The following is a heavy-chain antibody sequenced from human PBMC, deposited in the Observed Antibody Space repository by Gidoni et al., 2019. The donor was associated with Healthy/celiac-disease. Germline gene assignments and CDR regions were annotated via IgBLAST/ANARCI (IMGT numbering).Heavy chain of an antibody. Sequence: QVQLQQWGAGLLKPSETLSLTCAVYGGSFSGYYWSWIRQPHGKGLEWIGEINHSGSTNYNPSLKSRVTISVDTSKNQFSLKLSSVTAADTAVYYCARSPCYRYCSSTSCYSYYYYGMDVWGQGTTVTVSS. CDR1: GGSFSGYY. D-gene: IGHD2-2*01. CDR2: INHSGST. J-gene: IGHJ6*02. V-gene: IGHV4-34*01. CDR3: ARSPCYRYCSSTSCYSYYYYGMDV.